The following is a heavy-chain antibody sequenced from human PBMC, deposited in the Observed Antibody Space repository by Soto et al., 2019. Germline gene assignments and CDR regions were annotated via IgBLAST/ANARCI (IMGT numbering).Heavy chain of an antibody. D-gene: IGHD6-13*01. CDR1: GYTFTSYG. CDR2: ISAYNGNT. V-gene: IGHV1-18*01. Sequence: GASVKVSCKASGYTFTSYGISWVRQAPGQGLEWMGWISAYNGNTNYAQKLQGRVTMTTDTSTSTAYMELRSLRSDDTAVYYCARVAAAGPEDPKYYYYYYGMDVWGQGTTVTV. J-gene: IGHJ6*02. CDR3: ARVAAAGPEDPKYYYYYYGMDV.